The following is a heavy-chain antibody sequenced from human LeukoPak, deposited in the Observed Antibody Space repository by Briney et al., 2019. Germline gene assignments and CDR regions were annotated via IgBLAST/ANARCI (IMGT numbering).Heavy chain of an antibody. Sequence: QPGRSLRLSCTASGFTIGDYVMSWFRQAPGKGLEWVGFIRRKAYGGTTEYAASVKGRFTIPRDDSKRIAYLQMNSLKAEDTAVYYCTRGRARGDPDYWGQGTLVTVSA. D-gene: IGHD3-10*01. CDR3: TRGRARGDPDY. J-gene: IGHJ4*02. V-gene: IGHV3-49*03. CDR2: IRRKAYGGTT. CDR1: GFTIGDYV.